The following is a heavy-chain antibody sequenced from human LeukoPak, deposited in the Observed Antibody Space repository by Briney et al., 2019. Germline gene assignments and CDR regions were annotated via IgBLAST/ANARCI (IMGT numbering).Heavy chain of an antibody. D-gene: IGHD3-22*01. CDR2: ISGVGRTT. J-gene: IGHJ4*02. CDR1: GFTFANFA. Sequence: GGSLRLSCAAAGFTFANFAMSWVRQAPGRGLEWVSAISGVGRTTYYADSVKGRFTISRDNSNTMLYLEMNNLGAEDTAIYYCAKDNTYDDSGYYLNYWGQGTLVTVSS. CDR3: AKDNTYDDSGYYLNY. V-gene: IGHV3-23*01.